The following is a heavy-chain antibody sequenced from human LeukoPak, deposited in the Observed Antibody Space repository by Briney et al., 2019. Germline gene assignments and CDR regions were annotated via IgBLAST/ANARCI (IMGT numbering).Heavy chain of an antibody. J-gene: IGHJ4*02. V-gene: IGHV4-59*08. CDR2: IYYSGST. CDR1: GGSISSYY. D-gene: IGHD5-18*01. Sequence: PSETLSLTCTVSGGSISSYYWSWIRQPPGKGLEWIGYIYYSGSTNYNPSLKSRVTISVDTSKNQFSLKLSSVTAADTAVYYCARLADTTMVFDYWGQGTLVTVSS. CDR3: ARLADTTMVFDY.